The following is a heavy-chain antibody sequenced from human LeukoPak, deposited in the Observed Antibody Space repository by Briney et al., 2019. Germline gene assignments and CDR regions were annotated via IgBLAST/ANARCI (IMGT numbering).Heavy chain of an antibody. CDR1: GGSISSYY. J-gene: IGHJ4*02. CDR2: IYYSGST. CDR3: ARSSGSYGRSVVD. Sequence: SETLSLTCTVSGGSISSYYWSWIRQPPGKGLEWIGYIYYSGSTNYNPSLKSRVTISVDTSKNQFSLKLSSVTAADTAVYYCARSSGSYGRSVVDWGQGTLVTVSS. V-gene: IGHV4-59*01. D-gene: IGHD1-26*01.